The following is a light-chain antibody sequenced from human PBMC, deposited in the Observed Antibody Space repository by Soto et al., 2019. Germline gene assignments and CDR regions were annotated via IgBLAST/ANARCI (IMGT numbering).Light chain of an antibody. J-gene: IGKJ2*01. CDR3: QQYYRIPRT. CDR2: WAS. Sequence: DIVMTQSPDSLTVSLGERATINCKSSQSVLYSSNNKNYLAWYQQKPGQPPKLLMYWASTRESGVPDRFSGSGSGTDFTLTVSSLQAEDVAVYYCQQYYRIPRTFGQGTKLEIK. CDR1: QSVLYSSNNKNY. V-gene: IGKV4-1*01.